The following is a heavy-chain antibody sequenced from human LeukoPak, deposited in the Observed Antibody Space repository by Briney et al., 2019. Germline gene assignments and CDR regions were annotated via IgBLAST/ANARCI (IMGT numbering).Heavy chain of an antibody. CDR2: IDGDESAT. J-gene: IGHJ4*02. Sequence: PGGSLRLSCAASGFTFRSHWMHWVRHAPGKGLIWVSRIDGDESATYYGDSVKGRFTISRDNAKNTLYLQMNSLRAEDMAVYYCARGGGRNTAMVWAFDYWGQGTLVTVSS. CDR1: GFTFRSHW. D-gene: IGHD5-18*01. V-gene: IGHV3-74*01. CDR3: ARGGGRNTAMVWAFDY.